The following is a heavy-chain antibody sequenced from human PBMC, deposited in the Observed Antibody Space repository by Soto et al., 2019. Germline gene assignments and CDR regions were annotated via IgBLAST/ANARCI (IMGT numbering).Heavy chain of an antibody. Sequence: EVQLLESGGGLVQPGGSLRLSCAASGFTFSSYAMSWVRQAPGKGLEWVSAISGSGGSTYYADSVKGRFTISRDNSKNTLYLQMTSLRAEDTAVYYCAKDQGQQLAFDYWGQGTLVTVSS. D-gene: IGHD6-13*01. V-gene: IGHV3-23*01. J-gene: IGHJ4*02. CDR2: ISGSGGST. CDR1: GFTFSSYA. CDR3: AKDQGQQLAFDY.